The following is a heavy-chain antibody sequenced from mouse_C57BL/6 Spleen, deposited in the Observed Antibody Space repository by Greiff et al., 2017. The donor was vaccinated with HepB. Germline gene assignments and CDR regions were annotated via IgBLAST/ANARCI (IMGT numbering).Heavy chain of an antibody. CDR3: ARWRDFMITEDYAMDY. CDR2: IYPGSGST. D-gene: IGHD2-4*01. CDR1: GYTFTSYW. J-gene: IGHJ4*01. V-gene: IGHV1-55*01. Sequence: QVQLQQPGAELVKPGASVKMSCKASGYTFTSYWITWVKQRPGQGLEWIGDIYPGSGSTNYNEKFKSKATLTVDTSSSTAYMQLSSLTSEDSAVYYCARWRDFMITEDYAMDYWGQGTSVTVSS.